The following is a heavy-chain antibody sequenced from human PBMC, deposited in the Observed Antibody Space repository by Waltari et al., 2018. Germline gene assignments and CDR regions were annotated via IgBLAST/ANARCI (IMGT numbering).Heavy chain of an antibody. D-gene: IGHD5-12*01. CDR1: GYTFTDYY. CDR2: VDPEDGET. V-gene: IGHV1-69-2*01. Sequence: EAQLVQSGAEVKKPGATVKISCKVSGYTFTDYYMHWVQQAPGKGLEWMGLVDPEDGETIYAEKFQGRVTITADTSTDTAYMELSSLRSEDTAVYYCATDNGSAVKVATNGVLYWGQGTLVTVSS. CDR3: ATDNGSAVKVATNGVLY. J-gene: IGHJ4*02.